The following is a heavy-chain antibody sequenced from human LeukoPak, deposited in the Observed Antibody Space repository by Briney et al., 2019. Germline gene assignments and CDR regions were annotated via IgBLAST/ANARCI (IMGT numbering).Heavy chain of an antibody. CDR1: GGSFSGYY. J-gene: IGHJ6*02. CDR3: ARGRFQTRLWFGELSPRTGGMDV. CDR2: INHSGST. V-gene: IGHV4-34*01. D-gene: IGHD3-10*01. Sequence: SETLSLTCAVYGGSFSGYYWSWIRQPPGKGLEWIGEINHSGSTNYNPSLKSRVTISADTSKNQFSLKLSSVTAADTAVYYCARGRFQTRLWFGELSPRTGGMDVWGQGTTVTVSS.